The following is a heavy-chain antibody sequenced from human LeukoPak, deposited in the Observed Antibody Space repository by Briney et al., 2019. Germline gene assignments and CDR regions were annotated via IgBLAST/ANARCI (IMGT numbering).Heavy chain of an antibody. CDR2: INHSGST. CDR1: GGSFSGYY. J-gene: IGHJ4*02. V-gene: IGHV4-34*01. Sequence: SETLSLTCAVYGGSFSGYYWSWIRQPPGKGLEWIGEINHSGSTNYNPSLKSRVTISVDTSKNQFSLKLSSVTAADTAVYYCARGREYYGSGSYRYSDYWGQGTLVTVSS. D-gene: IGHD3-10*01. CDR3: ARGREYYGSGSYRYSDY.